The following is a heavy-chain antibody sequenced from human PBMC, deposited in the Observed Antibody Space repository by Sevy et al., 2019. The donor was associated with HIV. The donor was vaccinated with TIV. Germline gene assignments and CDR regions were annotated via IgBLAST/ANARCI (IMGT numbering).Heavy chain of an antibody. CDR3: AKESGSYYDFRSGHDAFAI. CDR2: ISYDGSSK. J-gene: IGHJ3*02. V-gene: IGHV3-30*18. Sequence: GGSLRLSCAASGFNFSSYGMHWVRQAPGKGLEWVAVISYDGSSKYYADSVKGRFTISRDNSKNTVYLQINRLRAEDTAVYYCAKESGSYYDFRSGHDAFAIWGQGTMVTVSS. D-gene: IGHD3-3*01. CDR1: GFNFSSYG.